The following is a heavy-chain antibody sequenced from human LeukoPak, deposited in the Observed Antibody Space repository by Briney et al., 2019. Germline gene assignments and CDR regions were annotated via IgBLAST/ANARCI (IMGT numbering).Heavy chain of an antibody. CDR1: GFTFSSYG. D-gene: IGHD6-13*01. V-gene: IGHV3-30*02. CDR3: AKDKSGYSSTFDI. Sequence: GGSLRLSCAASGFTFSSYGMHWVRQAPGKGLEWVAFIRYDGSNKYYADSVKGRFTISRDNSKNTLYLQMNSLRAEDTAMYYCAKDKSGYSSTFDIWGQGTMVTVSS. CDR2: IRYDGSNK. J-gene: IGHJ3*02.